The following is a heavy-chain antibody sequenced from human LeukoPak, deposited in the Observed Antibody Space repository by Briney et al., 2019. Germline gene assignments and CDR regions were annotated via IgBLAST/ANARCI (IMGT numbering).Heavy chain of an antibody. CDR2: ISSSGSTI. V-gene: IGHV3-48*03. Sequence: PGGSLRLSCAASGFTFSSHEMNWVRQAPGKGLEWVSYISSSGSTIYYADSVKGRFTISRDNAKNSLYLQMNSLRAEDTAVYFCARRASGSYLVGGSPGYFDYWGQGTLVTVSS. D-gene: IGHD1-26*01. CDR1: GFTFSSHE. CDR3: ARRASGSYLVGGSPGYFDY. J-gene: IGHJ4*02.